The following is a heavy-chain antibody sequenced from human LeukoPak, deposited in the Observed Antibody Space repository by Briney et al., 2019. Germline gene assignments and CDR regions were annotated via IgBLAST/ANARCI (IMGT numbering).Heavy chain of an antibody. V-gene: IGHV1-2*02. Sequence: ASVKVSCKASGYTFTSYGISWVRQAPGQGLEWMGWINPNNGVTNYAQNFQGRVTMTRDTSISTAYMELSSLRSDDTAVFYCAREGGTYAFDYWAQGTLVTVSS. CDR2: INPNNGVT. CDR1: GYTFTSYG. CDR3: AREGGTYAFDY. D-gene: IGHD1-26*01. J-gene: IGHJ4*02.